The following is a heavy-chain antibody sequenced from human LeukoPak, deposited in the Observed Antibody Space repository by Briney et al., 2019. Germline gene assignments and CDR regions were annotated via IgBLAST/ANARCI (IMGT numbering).Heavy chain of an antibody. J-gene: IGHJ4*02. V-gene: IGHV1-46*01. CDR2: IKVHGDTT. CDR1: GNTFTSFH. Sequence: GASVKVSCKASGNTFTSFHIHWVRQAPGQGLEYMGIIKVHGDTTIYAQRFQGRITMTRDTSTSTVYMELSSLNSEDTAVYYCARESPSTFYFDYWGQGTLVTVSS. D-gene: IGHD1-1*01. CDR3: ARESPSTFYFDY.